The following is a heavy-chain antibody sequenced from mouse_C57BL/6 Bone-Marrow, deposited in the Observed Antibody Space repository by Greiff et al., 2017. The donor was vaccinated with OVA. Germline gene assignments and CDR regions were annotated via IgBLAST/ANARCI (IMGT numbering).Heavy chain of an antibody. V-gene: IGHV1-56*01. Sequence: QVQLKQSGPELVRPGASVKISCKASGYTFTSYWMQWVRQRPGQGLEWIGEIFPGSGSTYYNEKFKGKATLTVDTSSSTAYMQLSSLTSEDSAVYFCAKRGRDYWGQGTTLTVSS. D-gene: IGHD4-1*01. J-gene: IGHJ2*01. CDR2: IFPGSGST. CDR3: AKRGRDY. CDR1: GYTFTSYW.